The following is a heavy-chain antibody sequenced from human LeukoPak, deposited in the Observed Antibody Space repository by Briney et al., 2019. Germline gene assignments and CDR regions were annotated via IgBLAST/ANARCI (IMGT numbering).Heavy chain of an antibody. J-gene: IGHJ4*02. CDR3: ARDSGYSSGWYPYSDY. Sequence: SETLSLTCTVSGGSISSGGYYWSWIRQHPGKGLEWIGYIYYSGSTNYNPSLKSRVTISVDTSKNQFSLKLSSVTAADTAVYYCARDSGYSSGWYPYSDYWGQGTLVTVSS. D-gene: IGHD6-19*01. V-gene: IGHV4-61*08. CDR2: IYYSGST. CDR1: GGSISSGGYY.